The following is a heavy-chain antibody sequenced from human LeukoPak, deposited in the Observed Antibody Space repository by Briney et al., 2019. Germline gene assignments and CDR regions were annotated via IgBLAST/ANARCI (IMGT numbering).Heavy chain of an antibody. V-gene: IGHV3-30*02. CDR3: AKDGPMYHSGSGSYSTWFDT. CDR1: GFPFSTYG. Sequence: GGSLRLSCAASGFPFSTYGMHWVRQAPGKGLEWVAIIRFDGNYEYYADSVKGRFTISRDNSKNTLYLQMNSLRAEDTALYYCAKDGPMYHSGSGSYSTWFDTWGQGTLVTVSS. J-gene: IGHJ5*02. D-gene: IGHD3-10*01. CDR2: IRFDGNYE.